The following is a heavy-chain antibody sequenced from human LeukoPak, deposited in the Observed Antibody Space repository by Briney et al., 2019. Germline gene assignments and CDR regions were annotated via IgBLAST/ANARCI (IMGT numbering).Heavy chain of an antibody. J-gene: IGHJ4*02. CDR2: ISSDGGST. CDR3: TREGTPGSHDY. CDR1: GFTFSSYG. Sequence: GGSLRLSCAASGFTFSSYGMHWVRQAPGKGLESVAAISSDGGSTYYANSVKGRFTISRDNSKNTLYLQMGSLRVEDMAVYYCTREGTPGSHDYWGQGTLVTVSS. D-gene: IGHD7-27*01. V-gene: IGHV3-64*01.